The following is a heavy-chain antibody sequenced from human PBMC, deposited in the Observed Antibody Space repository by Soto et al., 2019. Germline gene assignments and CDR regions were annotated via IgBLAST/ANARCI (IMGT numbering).Heavy chain of an antibody. CDR1: GFSLSTSGVG. D-gene: IGHD6-13*01. CDR3: ARLYSSSWYVDY. V-gene: IGHV2-5*02. Sequence: SGPTLVNPTQTLTLTCTFSGFSLSTSGVGVGWIRQPPGKALEWLALIYWDDDKRYSPSLKSRLTITKDTSKNQVVLTMTNMDPEDTAVYYCARLYSSSWYVDYWGQGTLVTVSS. CDR2: IYWDDDK. J-gene: IGHJ4*02.